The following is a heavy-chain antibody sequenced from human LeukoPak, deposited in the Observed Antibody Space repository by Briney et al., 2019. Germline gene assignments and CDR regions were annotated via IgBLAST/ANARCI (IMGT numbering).Heavy chain of an antibody. CDR2: INPSGGST. CDR3: ARDPPDTIFGVVNPSYYFDY. CDR1: GYTFTSYY. D-gene: IGHD3-3*01. V-gene: IGHV1-46*01. Sequence: ASVKVSCKASGYTFTSYYMHWVRQAPGQGLEWMGIINPSGGSTSYAQKFQGRVTMTRDTSTSTVYMELSSLRSEGTAVYYCARDPPDTIFGVVNPSYYFDYWGQGTLVTVSS. J-gene: IGHJ4*02.